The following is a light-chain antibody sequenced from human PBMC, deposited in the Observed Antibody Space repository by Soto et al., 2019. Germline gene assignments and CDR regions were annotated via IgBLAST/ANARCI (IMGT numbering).Light chain of an antibody. J-gene: IGLJ2*01. Sequence: QSALTQPASVSGSAGPSITISCTGTSSDVGGYNYVSWYQQHPGKAPKLMIYEVSNRPSGVSNRFSGSKSGNTASLTISGLQAEDEADYYCSSYTSSSTSVVFGGGTKLTVL. CDR3: SSYTSSSTSVV. V-gene: IGLV2-14*01. CDR2: EVS. CDR1: SSDVGGYNY.